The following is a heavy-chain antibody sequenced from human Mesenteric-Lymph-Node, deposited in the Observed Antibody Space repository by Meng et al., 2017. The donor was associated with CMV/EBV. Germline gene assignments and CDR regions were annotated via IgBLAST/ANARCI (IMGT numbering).Heavy chain of an antibody. CDR1: GGIFSTYA. D-gene: IGHD6-13*01. J-gene: IGHJ4*02. V-gene: IGHV1-69*01. CDR3: ARGEQQLDAPFDY. CDR2: IIPIFHTT. Sequence: CKASGGIFSTYAFNWVRQAPGHGLEWMGGIIPIFHTTNYAQKFQGRVTITADESTNTAYMELSSLRSEDTAVYYCARGEQQLDAPFDYWGQGTLVTVSS.